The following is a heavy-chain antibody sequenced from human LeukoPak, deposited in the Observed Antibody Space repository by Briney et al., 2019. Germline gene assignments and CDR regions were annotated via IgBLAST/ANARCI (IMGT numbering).Heavy chain of an antibody. CDR3: ARTPPYYYGSGSYYNPYYFDY. J-gene: IGHJ4*02. Sequence: PGGSLRLSCEASGFTFSDHYMSWIRQVPGKGLEWLLYIGPSGSAIYYADSVKGRFTISRDNAKNSLYLQMNSLRAEDTAVYYCARTPPYYYGSGSYYNPYYFDYWGQGTLVTVSS. CDR2: IGPSGSAI. V-gene: IGHV3-11*04. D-gene: IGHD3-10*01. CDR1: GFTFSDHY.